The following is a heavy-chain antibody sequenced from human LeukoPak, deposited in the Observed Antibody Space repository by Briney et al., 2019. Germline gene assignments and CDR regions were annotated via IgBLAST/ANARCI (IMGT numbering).Heavy chain of an antibody. CDR2: ISSSSSYI. CDR3: ARDGDFWSGYSENYFDY. CDR1: GFTFGSYS. D-gene: IGHD3-3*01. J-gene: IGHJ4*02. Sequence: GGSLRLSCAASGFTFGSYSMTWVRQAPGKGLEWVSSISSSSSYIYYADSVKGRFTISRDNAKNSLYLQMNSLRAEDTAVYYCARDGDFWSGYSENYFDYWGQGTLVTVSS. V-gene: IGHV3-21*01.